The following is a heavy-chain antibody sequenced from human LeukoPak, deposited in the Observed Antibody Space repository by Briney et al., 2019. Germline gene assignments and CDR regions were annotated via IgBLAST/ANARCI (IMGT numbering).Heavy chain of an antibody. CDR2: ISSGGSTI. Sequence: GGSLRLSCAGSGFTFGTNSMSWVRQAPGKGLEWISYISSGGSTIYYADSVKGRFTISRDNAKNSLYLQMNSLRAEDTAVYYCARALNDAFDIWGQGTMVTVSS. CDR3: ARALNDAFDI. V-gene: IGHV3-48*01. CDR1: GFTFGTNS. J-gene: IGHJ3*02.